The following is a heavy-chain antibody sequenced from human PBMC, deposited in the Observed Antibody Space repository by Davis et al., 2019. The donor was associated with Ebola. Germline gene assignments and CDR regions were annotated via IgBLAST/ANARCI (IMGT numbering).Heavy chain of an antibody. D-gene: IGHD3-16*01. V-gene: IGHV4-61*01. CDR1: GGSVSSGSYY. CDR2: IYYSGST. Sequence: SETLSLTCTVSGGSVSSGSYYWSWIRQPPGKGLEWIGYIYYSGSTNYNPSLKSRVTISVDTSKNQFSLKLSSVTAADTAVYYCARLSEATAGGGIDYWGQGTLVTVSS. CDR3: ARLSEATAGGGIDY. J-gene: IGHJ4*02.